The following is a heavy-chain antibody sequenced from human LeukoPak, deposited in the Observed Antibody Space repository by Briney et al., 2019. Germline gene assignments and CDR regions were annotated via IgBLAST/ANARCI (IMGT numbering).Heavy chain of an antibody. CDR2: ISGSGLTT. CDR3: AKDQDDFWSAYSY. D-gene: IGHD3-3*01. V-gene: IGHV3-23*01. CDR1: GFTFGGFA. J-gene: IGHJ4*02. Sequence: GGSLRLSCAASGFTFGGFAMSWVRQAPGKGLEWVSTISGSGLTTYYADSVEGRFSISRDNSKYTLYLQMNSLRDEDTAIYYCAKDQDDFWSAYSYWGQGTLVTVSS.